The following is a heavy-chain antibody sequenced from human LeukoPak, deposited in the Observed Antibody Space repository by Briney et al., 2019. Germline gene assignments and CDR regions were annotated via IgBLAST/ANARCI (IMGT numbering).Heavy chain of an antibody. CDR1: GFNFTIYS. CDR2: ISSASAYI. D-gene: IGHD3-10*01. Sequence: GGSLRLSCAASGFNFTIYSMSWVRQAPGKGLEWVSSISSASAYIDYADSVKGRFTISRDNAKNSLYLQMNSLRAEDSALYYCAKDESRVRGIIRDAFDLWGQGTMVSVSS. J-gene: IGHJ3*01. V-gene: IGHV3-21*01. CDR3: AKDESRVRGIIRDAFDL.